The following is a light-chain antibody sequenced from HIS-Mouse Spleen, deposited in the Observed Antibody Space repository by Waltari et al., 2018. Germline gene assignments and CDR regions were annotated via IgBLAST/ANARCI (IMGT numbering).Light chain of an antibody. V-gene: IGLV3-25*03. CDR1: ALPKQY. J-gene: IGLJ2*01. CDR3: QSADSSGTYSVV. CDR2: KDS. Sequence: SYELTQPPSVSVSPGQTARITCSGDALPKQYAYWYQQKPGQAPVLVIYKDSERPSGIPERCSGSSSGTTGTLTISGVQAEDEADYYCQSADSSGTYSVVFGGGTKLTVL.